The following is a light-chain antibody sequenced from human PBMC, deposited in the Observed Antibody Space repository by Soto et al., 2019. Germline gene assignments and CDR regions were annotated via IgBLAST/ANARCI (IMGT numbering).Light chain of an antibody. CDR1: QDISSY. V-gene: IGKV1-9*01. CDR3: QQLNTSPST. J-gene: IGKJ4*01. Sequence: IQFPQSPSSLSASVGDRVTITCRASQDISSYLGWYQQKKGKAPKLLIYAASTLQRGVPSRFRGSGSWTDFTLTISRLQPEDVSTDYCQQLNTSPSTFGGGTKVDIK. CDR2: AAS.